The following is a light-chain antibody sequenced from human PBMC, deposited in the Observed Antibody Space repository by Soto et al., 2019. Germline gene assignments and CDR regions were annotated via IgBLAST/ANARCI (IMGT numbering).Light chain of an antibody. CDR3: QQYAISPET. CDR2: ASS. V-gene: IGKV3-20*01. Sequence: EIVLTQSPGTLSLSPGERATLSCRASQSVSSSYLAWYQQTPGQAPRLLIYASSSRATGISDRFSGSGSGTDFTLTISRLEPEDFAVYYCQQYAISPETFGQGTKVDIK. CDR1: QSVSSSY. J-gene: IGKJ1*01.